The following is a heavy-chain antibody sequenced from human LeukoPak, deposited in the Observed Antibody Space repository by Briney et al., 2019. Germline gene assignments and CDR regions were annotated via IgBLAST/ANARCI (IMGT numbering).Heavy chain of an antibody. CDR2: ISGSGGST. J-gene: IGHJ4*02. D-gene: IGHD3-22*01. V-gene: IGHV3-23*01. CDR1: GFTFSSYA. CDR3: AKVLSDSSGYYYFDY. Sequence: GGSLRLSCAASGFTFSSYAMSWVRQAPGKGLEWVSAISGSGGSTYYADSVKGRFTISRDNSKNTLYLQMNSLRAEDTAVYHCAKVLSDSSGYYYFDYWGQGTLVTVSS.